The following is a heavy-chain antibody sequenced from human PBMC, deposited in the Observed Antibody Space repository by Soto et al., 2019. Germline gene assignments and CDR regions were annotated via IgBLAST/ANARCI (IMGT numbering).Heavy chain of an antibody. CDR1: SYTFTSQG. CDR3: ARGQYYDFWSGYYGQIPDAFAI. CDR2: MNPNSGNT. J-gene: IGHJ3*02. V-gene: IGHV1-8*02. Sequence: ASVKLSCKTSSYTFTSQGGNWGRRASGQGREWMGWMNPNSGNTGYAQKLQGRVNMTRNTSISTAYMELSSLRSEDTAVYYCARGQYYDFWSGYYGQIPDAFAIWGQGTMVTVSS. D-gene: IGHD3-3*01.